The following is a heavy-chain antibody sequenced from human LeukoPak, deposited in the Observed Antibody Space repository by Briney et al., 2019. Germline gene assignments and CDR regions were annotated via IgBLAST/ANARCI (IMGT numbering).Heavy chain of an antibody. D-gene: IGHD5-18*01. V-gene: IGHV4-31*03. CDR1: GGSISSGGYD. J-gene: IGHJ4*02. CDR3: ARAGGYGYPFDY. CDR2: IYYSGST. Sequence: SQTLSLTCTVSGGSISSGGYDWSWIRQHPGKGLEWIGYIYYSGSTYYNPSLKSRVTISVDTSKNQFSLKLSSVTAADTAVYYCARAGGYGYPFDYWGQGTLVTVSS.